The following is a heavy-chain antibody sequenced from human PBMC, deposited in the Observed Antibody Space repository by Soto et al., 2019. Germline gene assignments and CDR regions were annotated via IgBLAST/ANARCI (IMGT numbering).Heavy chain of an antibody. CDR2: ISPRTTYK. CDR1: GFTFSDHY. J-gene: IGHJ4*02. D-gene: IGHD2-21*01. Sequence: QVQLVESGGGLVKPGGSLRLSCASSGFTFSDHYMSWFRRSPGKGLEFLSYISPRTTYKNYADSVKGRFTISRDNAKNSLYLQLNSLRAEDTAIYYCSRGGGGGLFDLWGQGTFVTVSS. CDR3: SRGGGGGLFDL. V-gene: IGHV3-11*06.